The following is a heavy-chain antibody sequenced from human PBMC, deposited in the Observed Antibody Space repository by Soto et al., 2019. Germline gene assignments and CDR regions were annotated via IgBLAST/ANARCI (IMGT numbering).Heavy chain of an antibody. CDR2: IIPIFGTA. CDR3: ARGYGSGSLYYGMDV. CDR1: GGTFSSYA. J-gene: IGHJ6*02. V-gene: IGHV1-69*13. D-gene: IGHD3-10*01. Sequence: SVKVSCKASGGTFSSYAISWVRQAPGQGLEWMGGIIPIFGTANYAQKFQGRVTITADESTSTAYMELSSLRSEDTAVYYCARGYGSGSLYYGMDVWGHGTTVTVSS.